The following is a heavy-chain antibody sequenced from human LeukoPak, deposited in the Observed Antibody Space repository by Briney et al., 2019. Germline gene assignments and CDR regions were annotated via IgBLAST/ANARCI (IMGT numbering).Heavy chain of an antibody. J-gene: IGHJ4*02. CDR3: AKDVSGWPDY. Sequence: PGRSLRLSCAASGFTFSSYGMHWVRQAPGKGLEWVAVISYDGSNKYYADSVKGRFTISRDNSKNTPYLQMNSLRAEDTAVYYCAKDVSGWPDYWGQGTLVTVSS. CDR1: GFTFSSYG. CDR2: ISYDGSNK. V-gene: IGHV3-30*18. D-gene: IGHD6-19*01.